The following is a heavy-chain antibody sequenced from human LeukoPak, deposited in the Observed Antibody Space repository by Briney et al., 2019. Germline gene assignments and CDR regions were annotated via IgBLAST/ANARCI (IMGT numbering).Heavy chain of an antibody. CDR2: ISGSGNST. CDR3: AKGPLCSSTSCYTLGHFDP. V-gene: IGHV3-23*01. Sequence: GGSLRLSCAASGFTFSSYAMSWVRQVPGKGLEWVSSISGSGNSTYYAHSVKGPFTISRDNSKNTLYLQMNSLRAEDTAVYYCAKGPLCSSTSCYTLGHFDPWGQGTLVTVSS. CDR1: GFTFSSYA. D-gene: IGHD2-2*02. J-gene: IGHJ5*02.